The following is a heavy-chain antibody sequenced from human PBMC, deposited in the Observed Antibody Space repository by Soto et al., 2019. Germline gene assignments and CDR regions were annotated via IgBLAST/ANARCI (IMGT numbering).Heavy chain of an antibody. CDR3: AKDRGGDCPDNSCYFGADY. Sequence: PGGSLRLSCAASGFTFSSYAMHWVRQAPGKGLEWVAVMSYDTSNKYYADSVKGRFTISRENSKNTLSLHMDRLRVEDTAVYYCAKDRGGDCPDNSCYFGADYWGQGTPVTVSS. D-gene: IGHD2-2*01. V-gene: IGHV3-30*04. CDR2: MSYDTSNK. J-gene: IGHJ4*02. CDR1: GFTFSSYA.